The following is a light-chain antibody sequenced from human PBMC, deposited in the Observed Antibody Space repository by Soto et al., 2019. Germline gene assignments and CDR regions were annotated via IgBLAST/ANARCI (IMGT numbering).Light chain of an antibody. CDR2: AAS. V-gene: IGKV1-17*01. J-gene: IGKJ1*01. CDR1: QGIRSD. CDR3: LQQNTFPWT. Sequence: DIQMSQSPFSLSASVGDRVTITCRASQGIRSDLGWYQQKPGKAPKRLIFAASSLQSGVPSRFSCSGFGTEFTLTISSLQPEDFATYYCLQQNTFPWTFGQGTKVEIK.